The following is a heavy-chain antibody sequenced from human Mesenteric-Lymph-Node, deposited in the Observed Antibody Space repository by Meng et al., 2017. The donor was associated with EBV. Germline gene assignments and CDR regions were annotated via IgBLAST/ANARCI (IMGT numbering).Heavy chain of an antibody. V-gene: IGHV4-61*01. Sequence: VPLREFGPGLVKPWVHLHLTCTASGGPVTSVSYYWNWIRQPPGKRLEWIGYIHYSGSTNYNPSLKSQITISVDTSKNQLSLRVSHVTAADTAVYYCARGRRGVQYFDFWGQGALVTVSS. CDR2: IHYSGST. CDR1: GGPVTSVSYY. D-gene: IGHD1-1*01. CDR3: ARGRRGVQYFDF. J-gene: IGHJ4*02.